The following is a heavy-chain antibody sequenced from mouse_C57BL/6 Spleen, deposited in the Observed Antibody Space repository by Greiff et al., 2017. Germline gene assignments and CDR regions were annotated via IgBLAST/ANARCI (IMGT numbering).Heavy chain of an antibody. Sequence: VQLQQSVPELVKPGASVKISCKASGYSFTDYNMNWVKQSNGKSLEWIGVINPNSGTTSYNQKFKGKATLTADQSSSTAYMQLNSLTYEDSTVYYCASLSYDGYYDYYGMDYWGQGTSVTVSS. D-gene: IGHD2-3*01. CDR3: ASLSYDGYYDYYGMDY. J-gene: IGHJ4*01. CDR2: INPNSGTT. CDR1: GYSFTDYN. V-gene: IGHV1-39*01.